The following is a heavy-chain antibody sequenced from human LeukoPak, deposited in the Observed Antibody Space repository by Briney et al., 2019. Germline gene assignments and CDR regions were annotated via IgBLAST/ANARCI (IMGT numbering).Heavy chain of an antibody. Sequence: GGSLRLSCAASGFTVSNNYMTWVRQAPGKGLEWVSVLYSNSITYYADSVKGRFTISRDSSKNTLYLQMNSLRAEDTAVYYCARGINMMIVAPGYWGQGTLVTDSS. J-gene: IGHJ4*02. CDR3: ARGINMMIVAPGY. D-gene: IGHD3-22*01. V-gene: IGHV3-53*01. CDR2: LYSNSIT. CDR1: GFTVSNNY.